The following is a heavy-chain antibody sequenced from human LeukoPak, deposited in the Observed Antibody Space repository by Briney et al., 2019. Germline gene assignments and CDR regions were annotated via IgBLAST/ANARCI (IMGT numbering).Heavy chain of an antibody. V-gene: IGHV6-1*01. Sequence: SQTLSLTCAIFGDSVSSTDAGWTWIRQSPSRGLEWLGRIYYRSKWYIDYATSVQGRITINPDTSKNQLSLQLNSVTHGDTAIYYCARGGLVRGVLHWLDPWDQGTLVTVSS. CDR3: ARGGLVRGVLHWLDP. J-gene: IGHJ5*02. D-gene: IGHD3-10*01. CDR2: IYYRSKWYI. CDR1: GDSVSSTDAG.